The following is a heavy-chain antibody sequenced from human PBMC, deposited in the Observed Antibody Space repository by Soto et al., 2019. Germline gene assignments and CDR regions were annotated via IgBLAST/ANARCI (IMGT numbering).Heavy chain of an antibody. V-gene: IGHV1-69*13. Sequence: ASVKVSCKASGGTLKNSAISWVRQAPGQGLEWMGGIIPVFGPALYTQKFQGRVTITADESTNTAFLDVSSLRSEDTAVYYCGRGGSWAKVDSWGQGTLVTVYS. J-gene: IGHJ4*02. CDR1: GGTLKNSA. CDR2: IIPVFGPA. D-gene: IGHD6-13*01. CDR3: GRGGSWAKVDS.